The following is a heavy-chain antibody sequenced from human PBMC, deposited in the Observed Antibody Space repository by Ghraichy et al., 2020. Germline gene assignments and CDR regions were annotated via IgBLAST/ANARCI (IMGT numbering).Heavy chain of an antibody. CDR3: ARASGLIRPLEWIRGSYWYFDL. CDR1: GYTFTSYY. V-gene: IGHV1-46*01. CDR2: INPGSSST. J-gene: IGHJ2*01. D-gene: IGHD3-3*01. Sequence: ASVKVSCKASGYTFTSYYMHWVRQAPGQGPEWMGIINPGSSSTSYAQKFQGRVTMTRDRSTSTVYMELSSLTSEDTAVYYCARASGLIRPLEWIRGSYWYFDLWGRGTLVTVSS.